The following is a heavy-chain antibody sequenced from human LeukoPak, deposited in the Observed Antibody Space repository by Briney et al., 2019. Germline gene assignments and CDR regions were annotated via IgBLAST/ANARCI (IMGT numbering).Heavy chain of an antibody. CDR3: ARDRFMVRGVMVGTFDL. J-gene: IGHJ3*01. CDR1: GFTFNDYA. Sequence: GGSLRLSCAASGFTFNDYAMHWVRQAPAKGLEWLAVIGYDGSNKYDADSVKGRFTISRDNSKNMMYLQMNSLRAEDTAVYYCARDRFMVRGVMVGTFDLWGQGTMVTVSS. CDR2: IGYDGSNK. D-gene: IGHD3-10*01. V-gene: IGHV3-33*01.